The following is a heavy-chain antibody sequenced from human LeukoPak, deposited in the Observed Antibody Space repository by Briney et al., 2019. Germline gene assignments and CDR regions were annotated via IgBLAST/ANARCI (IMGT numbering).Heavy chain of an antibody. CDR3: ARGPYCSGGRCSFDD. D-gene: IGHD2-15*01. J-gene: IGHJ4*02. CDR2: THTSGTT. CDR1: GGSISGYY. Sequence: PSETLSLTCTVSGGSISGYYWSWIRQPAGKGLEWIGRTHTSGTTNYNPSLKSRVTMSVDTSKNQLSLKLFSVTAADTAVYHCARGPYCSGGRCSFDDWGQGTLVTVSS. V-gene: IGHV4-4*07.